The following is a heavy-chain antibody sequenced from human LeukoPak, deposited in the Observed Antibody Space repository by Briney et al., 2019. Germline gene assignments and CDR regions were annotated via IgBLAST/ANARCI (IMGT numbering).Heavy chain of an antibody. Sequence: EASVKVSCKASGYTFTSYGISWVRQAPGQGLEWMGWISAYNGNTNYAQKLQGRVTMTTDTSTSTAYMELRSLRSDDTAVYYCARDTSGTYDSSGYYYVPPDAFDIWGQGTMVTVSS. V-gene: IGHV1-18*01. D-gene: IGHD3-22*01. CDR1: GYTFTSYG. CDR3: ARDTSGTYDSSGYYYVPPDAFDI. CDR2: ISAYNGNT. J-gene: IGHJ3*02.